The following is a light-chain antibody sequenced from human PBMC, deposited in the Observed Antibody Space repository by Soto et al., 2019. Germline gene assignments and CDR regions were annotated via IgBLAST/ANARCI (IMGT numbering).Light chain of an antibody. Sequence: QSVLTQSSSASASLGSSVKLTCTLSSGHSSYIIAWHHQQPGKAPLYLMKLDGSGSYNKGSGVPDRFAGSSSGADRYLTISTLQSEDEANYYCETWGSNTRVFGGGTQLTVL. CDR1: SGHSSYI. J-gene: IGLJ2*01. CDR3: ETWGSNTRV. V-gene: IGLV4-60*03. CDR2: LDGSGSY.